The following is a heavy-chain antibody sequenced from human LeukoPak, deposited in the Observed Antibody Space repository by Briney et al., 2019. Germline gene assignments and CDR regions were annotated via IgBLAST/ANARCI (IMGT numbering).Heavy chain of an antibody. D-gene: IGHD2-15*01. J-gene: IGHJ5*02. V-gene: IGHV3-49*03. CDR1: GFTFGDYA. Sequence: GRSLRLSCTASGFTFGDYATSWFRQAPGKGLEWVGFIRSKAYGGTTEYAASVKGRFTISRDDSKSIAYLQMNSLKTEDTAVYYCTRDRYCSGGSCYSPPNWFDPWGQGTLVTVSS. CDR3: TRDRYCSGGSCYSPPNWFDP. CDR2: IRSKAYGGTT.